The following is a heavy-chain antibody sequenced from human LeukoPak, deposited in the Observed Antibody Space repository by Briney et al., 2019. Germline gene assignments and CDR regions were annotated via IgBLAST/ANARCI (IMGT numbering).Heavy chain of an antibody. Sequence: GGSLRLSCAASGFTFSSYGIHWVRQAPGKGLEWVAFIRHDGSNKYYADSVKGRFTISRDNSKSTLYLQMNSLRAEDTAVYYCAKIKDHYYYYYMDVWGKGTTVTISS. J-gene: IGHJ6*03. CDR2: IRHDGSNK. CDR1: GFTFSSYG. V-gene: IGHV3-30*02. CDR3: AKIKDHYYYYYMDV.